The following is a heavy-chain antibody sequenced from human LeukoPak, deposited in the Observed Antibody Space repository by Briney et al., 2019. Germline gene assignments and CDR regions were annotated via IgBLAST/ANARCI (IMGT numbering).Heavy chain of an antibody. CDR2: INPNSGGT. J-gene: IGHJ3*01. Sequence: ASVKVSCKASGYTFTGYYMHWVRQAPGQGLEWMGWINPNSGGTNYAQKFQGRVTMTRDTSISTAYMELSRLRSVDTAVYYCARGTHSSSWYDALWGQGTMVTVSS. D-gene: IGHD6-13*01. V-gene: IGHV1-2*02. CDR1: GYTFTGYY. CDR3: ARGTHSSSWYDAL.